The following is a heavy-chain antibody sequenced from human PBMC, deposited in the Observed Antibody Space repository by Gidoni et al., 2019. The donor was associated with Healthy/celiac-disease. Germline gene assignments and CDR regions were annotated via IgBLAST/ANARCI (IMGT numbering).Heavy chain of an antibody. CDR2: IYYSGST. J-gene: IGHJ5*02. D-gene: IGHD3-10*01. CDR3: ARGGKLRGGYYGSGRYWFDP. Sequence: QVQLQESGPGLVKPSETLSLTCTVSGGSISSYYWSWIRQPPGKGLEWIGYIYYSGSTNYNPSLKSRVTISVDTSKNQFSLKLSSVTAADTAVYYCARGGKLRGGYYGSGRYWFDPWGQGTLVTVSS. V-gene: IGHV4-59*01. CDR1: GGSISSYY.